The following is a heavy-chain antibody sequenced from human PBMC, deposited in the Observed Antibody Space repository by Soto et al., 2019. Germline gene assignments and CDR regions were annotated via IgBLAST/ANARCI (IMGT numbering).Heavy chain of an antibody. Sequence: PGEALKISWKGSGYSFTSYWIGWVRQMPGKGLEWMGIIYPGDSDTRYSPSFQGQVTISADKPIRTAYLQWSSLKASDTAMYYCASRTTPSYYYGMDVWGQGTTVTVSS. J-gene: IGHJ6*02. CDR1: GYSFTSYW. CDR2: IYPGDSDT. D-gene: IGHD1-26*01. CDR3: ASRTTPSYYYGMDV. V-gene: IGHV5-51*01.